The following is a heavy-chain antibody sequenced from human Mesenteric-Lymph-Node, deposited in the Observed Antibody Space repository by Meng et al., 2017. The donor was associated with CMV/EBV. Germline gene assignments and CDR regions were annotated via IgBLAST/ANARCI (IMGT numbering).Heavy chain of an antibody. D-gene: IGHD3-10*02. CDR2: ISSSSSYI. V-gene: IGHV3-21*01. J-gene: IGHJ6*02. CDR1: GFTFSSYS. CDR3: ARDVRGSDYYYGMDV. Sequence: GESLKISCAASGFTFSSYSMNWVRQAPGKGLEWVSSISSSSSYIYYADSAKGRFTISRDNAKNSLYLQMNSLRAEDTAVYYCARDVRGSDYYYGMDVWGQGTTVTVSS.